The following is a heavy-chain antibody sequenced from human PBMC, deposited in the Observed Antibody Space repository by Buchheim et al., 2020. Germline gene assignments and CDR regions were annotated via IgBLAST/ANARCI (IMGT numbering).Heavy chain of an antibody. Sequence: EVQLVESGGGLVQPGGSLRLSCAASGFTFSSYWMHWVRQAPGKGLVWVSRINSDGSSTSYADSVKGRFTISRDNAKNTLYPQMNSLRAEDTAVYYCARTIPSYYDFWSGYYEPPGFDYWGQGTL. CDR1: GFTFSSYW. CDR3: ARTIPSYYDFWSGYYEPPGFDY. J-gene: IGHJ4*02. V-gene: IGHV3-74*01. CDR2: INSDGSST. D-gene: IGHD3-3*01.